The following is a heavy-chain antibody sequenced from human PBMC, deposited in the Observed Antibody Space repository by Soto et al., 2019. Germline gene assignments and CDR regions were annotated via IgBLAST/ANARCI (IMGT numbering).Heavy chain of an antibody. V-gene: IGHV1-69*12. Sequence: QVQLVQSGAEVKKPGSSVKVSCKASGGTFSSYAISWVRQAPGQGLDWMGGIIPIFGTANYAQKFQGRATIAADESTSTDYMELSIRRSEDTAVYYCARTGGVVSSSWYGGREYYFDYWGQGTLVTVSS. CDR3: ARTGGVVSSSWYGGREYYFDY. J-gene: IGHJ4*02. CDR1: GGTFSSYA. D-gene: IGHD6-13*01. CDR2: IIPIFGTA.